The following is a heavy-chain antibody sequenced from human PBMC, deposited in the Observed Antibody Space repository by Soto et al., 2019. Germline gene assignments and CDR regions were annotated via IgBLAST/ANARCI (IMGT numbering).Heavy chain of an antibody. CDR2: INSDGSST. J-gene: IGHJ6*02. Sequence: PGGSLRLSCAASGFTFSSYWMHWVRQAPGKGLVWVSRINSDGSSTSYADSEKGRFTISRDNAKNTLYLQMNSLRAEDTAVYYCARVVDTAMVISVDYYYGMDVWGQGTTVTVSS. V-gene: IGHV3-74*01. CDR1: GFTFSSYW. D-gene: IGHD5-18*01. CDR3: ARVVDTAMVISVDYYYGMDV.